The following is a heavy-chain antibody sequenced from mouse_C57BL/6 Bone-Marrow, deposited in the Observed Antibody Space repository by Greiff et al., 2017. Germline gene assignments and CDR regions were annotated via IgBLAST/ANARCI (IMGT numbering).Heavy chain of an antibody. CDR3: ARVTWYAY. CDR2: ISNGGGST. V-gene: IGHV5-12*01. Sequence: EVKVEESGGGLVQPGGSLKLSCAASGFTFSDYYMYWVRQTPEKRLEWVAYISNGGGSTYYPDTVKGRFTISRDNDKNTLYLQMSRLKAEDKAMYYCARVTWYAYWGQGTLVTVSA. J-gene: IGHJ3*01. CDR1: GFTFSDYY.